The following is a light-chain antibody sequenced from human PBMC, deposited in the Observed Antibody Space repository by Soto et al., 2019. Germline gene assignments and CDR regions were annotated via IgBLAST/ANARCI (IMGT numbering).Light chain of an antibody. CDR2: AAS. Sequence: EMVMTQSPATLSVSPGERATLSCRASQSVSSNLAWYQQKPGQAPRLLIYAASTRATGIPARFSGSGSGTEFTLPISSLQSEDFAVYYCQQYSNWPPWTFGQGTKVEIK. CDR3: QQYSNWPPWT. J-gene: IGKJ1*01. CDR1: QSVSSN. V-gene: IGKV3-15*01.